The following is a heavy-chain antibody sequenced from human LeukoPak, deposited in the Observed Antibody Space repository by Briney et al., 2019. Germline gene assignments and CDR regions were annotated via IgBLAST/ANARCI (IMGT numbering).Heavy chain of an antibody. CDR1: GGSFSGYY. CDR2: INHSGST. CDR3: ARGLIVDSFDY. D-gene: IGHD1-26*01. Sequence: SETLSLTCAVYGGSFSGYYWSWIRQPPGEGLEWIGEINHSGSTNYNPSLKSRVTISVDTSKNQFSLKLSSVTAADTAVYYCARGLIVDSFDYWGQGTLVTVSS. V-gene: IGHV4-34*01. J-gene: IGHJ4*02.